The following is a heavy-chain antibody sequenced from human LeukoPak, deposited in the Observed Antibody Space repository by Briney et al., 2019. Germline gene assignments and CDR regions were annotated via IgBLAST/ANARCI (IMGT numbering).Heavy chain of an antibody. CDR3: ARDVMGTEYSYGYPYYYYYMDV. CDR1: GFTFSDYY. D-gene: IGHD5-18*01. CDR2: ISSSGSTI. V-gene: IGHV3-11*04. J-gene: IGHJ6*03. Sequence: GGSLRLSCAASGFTFSDYYMSWIRQAPGKGLEWVSYISSSGSTIYYADSVKGRFTISRDNAKNSLYLQMNSLRAEDTAVYYCARDVMGTEYSYGYPYYYYYMDVWGKGTTVTVSS.